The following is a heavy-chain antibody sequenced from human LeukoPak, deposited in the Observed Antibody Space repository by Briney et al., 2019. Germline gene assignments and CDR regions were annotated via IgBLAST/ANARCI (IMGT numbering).Heavy chain of an antibody. CDR2: IKQDGSDK. D-gene: IGHD2-2*02. V-gene: IGHV3-7*01. Sequence: TGGSLTLSCVVSRFTFSSYWMSSVRQAPGKGLEWVANIKQDGSDKYYVDSVKGRFTISRDNGRNSLYLQMDSLRVEDTAVYYCARRVLPGTIQWSLDYWGRGALVTVSS. J-gene: IGHJ4*02. CDR3: ARRVLPGTIQWSLDY. CDR1: RFTFSSYW.